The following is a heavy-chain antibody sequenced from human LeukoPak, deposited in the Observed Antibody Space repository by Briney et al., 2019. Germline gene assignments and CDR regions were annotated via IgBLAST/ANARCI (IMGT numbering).Heavy chain of an antibody. CDR2: ISANNGKT. V-gene: IGHV1-18*01. CDR3: AKVAGDRLGS. Sequence: ASVKVSCKASGYNFATYGFCWVRQAPGHGLEWMGWISANNGKTNFAQKFQGRVNMTTDTSTTTAYMELTSLGPDDTAVYYCAKVAGDRLGSWGQGTLVTVSS. J-gene: IGHJ5*02. CDR1: GYNFATYG. D-gene: IGHD6-19*01.